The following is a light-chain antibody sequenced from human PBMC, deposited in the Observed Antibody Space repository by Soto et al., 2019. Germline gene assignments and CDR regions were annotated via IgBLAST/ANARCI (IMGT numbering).Light chain of an antibody. J-gene: IGKJ3*01. V-gene: IGKV3-20*01. Sequence: EIVLTQSPGTLSFSPGERATLTCRAGQSVSSSYLAWFQQKPGQAPRLLIYGASSRATGIPDRFSGSGSGTDFTLTISRLEPEDFAVYYCQQYGNEQFTFGPGTKVDIK. CDR2: GAS. CDR1: QSVSSSY. CDR3: QQYGNEQFT.